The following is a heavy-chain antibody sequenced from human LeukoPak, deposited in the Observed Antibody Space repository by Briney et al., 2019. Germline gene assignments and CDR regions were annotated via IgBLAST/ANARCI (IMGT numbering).Heavy chain of an antibody. J-gene: IGHJ4*02. CDR2: IRDDGSNT. CDR1: GFTFSSYG. V-gene: IGHV3-30*02. CDR3: TKRGGLSSLFAR. Sequence: GGSLRLSCAASGFTFSSYGMTWVRQAPGKGLEWVSFIRDDGSNTYYADSVRGRFTISRDNSKNTLYLQMNSLRAEDTAVYYCTKRGGLSSLFARWGRETLVTVSS. D-gene: IGHD2-15*01.